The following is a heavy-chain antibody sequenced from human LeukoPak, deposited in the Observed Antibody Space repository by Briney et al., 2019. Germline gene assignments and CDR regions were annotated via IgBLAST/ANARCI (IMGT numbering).Heavy chain of an antibody. CDR1: GFNFRSYW. CDR3: ARGTHVVPASLFDY. D-gene: IGHD2-2*01. V-gene: IGHV3-7*01. J-gene: IGHJ4*02. CDR2: IKQDGSEK. Sequence: GGSLRLFCAASGFNFRSYWISWVRQAPGKGLDGVADIKQDGSEKYYVDSVKGRCTISRDNANNSLYLQMNSLRAEDTAVYYCARGTHVVPASLFDYWGQGTLVTVSS.